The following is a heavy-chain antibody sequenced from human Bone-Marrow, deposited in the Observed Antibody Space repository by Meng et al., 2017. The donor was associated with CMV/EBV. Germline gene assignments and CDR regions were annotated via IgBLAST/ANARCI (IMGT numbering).Heavy chain of an antibody. CDR2: INRSGNT. CDR1: GGCISNGC. J-gene: IGHJ2*01. CDR3: ARGDPDFDL. V-gene: IGHV4-34*01. Sequence: HRCTVNGGCISNGCWSRVHRHPGKGRERNGEINRSGNTNYNPSLKSRVTMSVGTSKNQFSMKLTSVTAADTAVYCCARGDPDFDLWGRGTLVTVSS.